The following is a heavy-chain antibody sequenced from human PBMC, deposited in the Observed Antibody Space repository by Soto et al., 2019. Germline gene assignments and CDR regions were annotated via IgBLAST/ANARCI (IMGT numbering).Heavy chain of an antibody. J-gene: IGHJ6*03. Sequence: GGSLRLSCAASGFTFSSYGMHWVRQAPGKGLEWVAVIWYDGSNKYYADSVKGRFTISRDNSKNTLYLQMNSLRAEDTAVDYCAGYGETIMAYYDDMDVWGKGTTVTVSS. V-gene: IGHV3-33*01. CDR3: AGYGETIMAYYDDMDV. D-gene: IGHD5-12*01. CDR2: IWYDGSNK. CDR1: GFTFSSYG.